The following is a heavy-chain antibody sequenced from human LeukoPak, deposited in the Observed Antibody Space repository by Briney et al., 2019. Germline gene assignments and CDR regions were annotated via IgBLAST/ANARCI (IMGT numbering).Heavy chain of an antibody. J-gene: IGHJ4*02. Sequence: GGSLRLSCAASGFTVSSNYMGWVRQAPGKGLEWVSVIYSGGSTYYADSVKGRFTISRDNSKNTLYLQMNSLRAEDTAVYYCAKGESAAIGVFDYWGQGTLVTVSS. D-gene: IGHD2-2*02. CDR2: IYSGGST. CDR1: GFTVSSNY. CDR3: AKGESAAIGVFDY. V-gene: IGHV3-53*01.